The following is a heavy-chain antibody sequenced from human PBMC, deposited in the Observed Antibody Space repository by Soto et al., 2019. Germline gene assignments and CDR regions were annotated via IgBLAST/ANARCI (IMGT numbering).Heavy chain of an antibody. J-gene: IGHJ6*02. D-gene: IGHD2-2*01. CDR3: ARVLPEILGYCSSTSCRYYYYYGMDV. Sequence: GTSAKLSCKACGGSFRSYAISWVRQAPGKGLEWMGGIIPIFGTANYAQKFQGRVTITADESTSTAYMELSSLRSEDTAVYYCARVLPEILGYCSSTSCRYYYYYGMDVWGQGTTVTVSS. CDR2: IIPIFGTA. V-gene: IGHV1-69*13. CDR1: GGSFRSYA.